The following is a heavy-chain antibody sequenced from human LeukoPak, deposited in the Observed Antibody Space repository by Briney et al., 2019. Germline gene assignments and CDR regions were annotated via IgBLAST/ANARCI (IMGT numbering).Heavy chain of an antibody. Sequence: SETLSLTCTVSGGSVSSGSYYWSWIRQPPGKGLEWLGYIYYSGSTNYNPSLKSRVTISVDTSKNQFSLKLSSVTAADTAVYYCASTSAAMGRYFQHWGQGTLVTVSS. CDR3: ASTSAAMGRYFQH. D-gene: IGHD2-2*01. V-gene: IGHV4-61*01. CDR2: IYYSGST. CDR1: GGSVSSGSYY. J-gene: IGHJ1*01.